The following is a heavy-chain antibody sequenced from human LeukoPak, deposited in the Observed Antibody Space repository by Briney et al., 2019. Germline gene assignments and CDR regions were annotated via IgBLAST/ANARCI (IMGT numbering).Heavy chain of an antibody. CDR3: ARVEDYDILTGFDY. CDR2: ISSSGSTI. V-gene: IGHV3-48*03. J-gene: IGHJ4*02. CDR1: GFTFSSYE. Sequence: GGSLRLSCAASGFTFSSYEMNWVRQAPGKGLEWVSYISSSGSTIYYADSVKGRFTISRDNAKNSLYLQMNSLRAEDMAVYYCARVEDYDILTGFDYWGQGTLVTVSS. D-gene: IGHD3-9*01.